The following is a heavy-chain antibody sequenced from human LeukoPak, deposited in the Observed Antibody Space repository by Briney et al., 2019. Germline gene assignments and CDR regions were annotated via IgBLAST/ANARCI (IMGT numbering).Heavy chain of an antibody. D-gene: IGHD3-10*01. V-gene: IGHV4-38-2*02. CDR2: IYHSGST. CDR3: ARELYALLWFGECL. Sequence: SETLSLTCTVSGYSISSGYYWGWIRQPPGKGLEWIGSIYHSGSTYYNPSLKSRVTISVDTSKNQFSLKLSSVTAADTAVYYCARELYALLWFGECLWGQGTLVTVSS. J-gene: IGHJ4*02. CDR1: GYSISSGYY.